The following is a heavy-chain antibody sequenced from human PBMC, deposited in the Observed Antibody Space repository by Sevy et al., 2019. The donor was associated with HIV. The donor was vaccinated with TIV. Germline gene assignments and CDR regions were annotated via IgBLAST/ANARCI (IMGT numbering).Heavy chain of an antibody. CDR2: IYYNGHT. V-gene: IGHV4-39*02. J-gene: IGHJ6*02. CDR1: GGTIVSSGHY. Sequence: SETLSLTCSVSGGTIVSSGHYWGWIRQTPGKGLEWIGSIYYNGHTYYNPSLNSRLTISIDTSKNQFSLNLSSVTAAETAIYFCVREAGGYDYDYGMDVWGQGTTVTVSS. D-gene: IGHD5-12*01. CDR3: VREAGGYDYDYGMDV.